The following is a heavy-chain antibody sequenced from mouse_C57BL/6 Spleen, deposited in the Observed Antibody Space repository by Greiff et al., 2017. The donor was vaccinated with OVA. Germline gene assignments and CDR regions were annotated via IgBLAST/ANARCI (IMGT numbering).Heavy chain of an antibody. CDR2: IRLKSDHYAT. CDR1: GFTFSNYW. CDR3: TRENWAGWYFDV. J-gene: IGHJ1*03. Sequence: EVKLVESGGGLVQPGGSMKLSCVASGFTFSNYWMNWVRQSPEQGLEWVAPIRLKSDHYATNYEESVKGRFTISKDDSKSSVYLQMNNLRSEDTGIYYCTRENWAGWYFDVWGTGTTVTVSS. V-gene: IGHV6-3*01. D-gene: IGHD4-1*01.